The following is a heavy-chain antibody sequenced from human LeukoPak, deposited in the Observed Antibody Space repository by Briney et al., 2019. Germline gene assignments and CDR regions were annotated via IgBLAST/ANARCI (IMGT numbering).Heavy chain of an antibody. V-gene: IGHV1-2*06. CDR2: INPNSGGT. J-gene: IGHJ6*03. Sequence: GASVKVSCKASGYTFTGYYMHWVRQAPGQGLEWMGRINPNSGGTNYAQKFQGRVTMTRDTSISTAYMELSRLRSDDTAVYYCARSGIAAAGTPQGIYYYHYMDVWGKGTTVTVSS. CDR3: ARSGIAAAGTPQGIYYYHYMDV. D-gene: IGHD6-13*01. CDR1: GYTFTGYY.